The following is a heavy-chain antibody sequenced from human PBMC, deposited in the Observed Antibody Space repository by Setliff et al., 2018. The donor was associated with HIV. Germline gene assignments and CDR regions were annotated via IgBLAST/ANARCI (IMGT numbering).Heavy chain of an antibody. CDR1: GSTFSSYS. CDR3: ARLWSYDYVWGSYRPVDY. J-gene: IGHJ4*02. CDR2: ISATGTI. D-gene: IGHD3-16*02. Sequence: GGSLRLSCAASGSTFSSYSMNWVRQTPGKGLEWISYISATGTIKYADSVKGRFTISRDNAKNTLYLQMNSLRAEDTGVYYCARLWSYDYVWGSYRPVDYWGRGTLVTVSS. V-gene: IGHV3-48*01.